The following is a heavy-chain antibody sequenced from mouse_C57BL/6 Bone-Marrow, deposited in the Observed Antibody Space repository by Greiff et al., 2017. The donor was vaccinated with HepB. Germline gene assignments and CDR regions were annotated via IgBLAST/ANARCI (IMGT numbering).Heavy chain of an antibody. D-gene: IGHD2-5*01. V-gene: IGHV2-5*01. Sequence: VQLQQSGPGLVQPSQSLSITCTVSGFSLTSYGVHWVRQSPGKGLEWLGVIWRGGSTDYNAAFMSRLSITKDNSKSQVFFKMNSLQADDTAIYYCAASIVTPYYYAMDYWGQGTSVTVSS. CDR2: IWRGGST. J-gene: IGHJ4*01. CDR3: AASIVTPYYYAMDY. CDR1: GFSLTSYG.